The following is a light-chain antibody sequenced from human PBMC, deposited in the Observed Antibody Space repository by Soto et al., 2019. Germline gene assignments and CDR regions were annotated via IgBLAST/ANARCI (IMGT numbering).Light chain of an antibody. J-gene: IGLJ2*01. CDR2: DVS. CDR3: SSYAKSGSVV. CDR1: SSDVGAYDY. Sequence: QSALTQPASVSGSPGQSIAISCTGTSSDVGAYDYVSWYQQHPGEAPKVKIYDVSHRPSGVSDRFSGSKSGNTASLTISGLQAEDEADHYCSSYAKSGSVVFGGGTKLTV. V-gene: IGLV2-14*01.